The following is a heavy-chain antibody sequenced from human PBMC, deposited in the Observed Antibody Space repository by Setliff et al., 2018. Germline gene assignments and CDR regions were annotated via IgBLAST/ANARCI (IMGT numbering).Heavy chain of an antibody. V-gene: IGHV1-18*01. CDR1: GYTFTNFG. CDR2: ISGYNSNT. J-gene: IGHJ4*02. D-gene: IGHD5-18*01. CDR3: ATFRGYTYGYDY. Sequence: ASVKVSCKTSGYTFTNFGINWVRQAPGQGLEWVGWISGYNSNTIYAQNFQGRVTMTTDASTNTAYMELRSLGSDDTAVYYCATFRGYTYGYDYWGQGTLVTVSS.